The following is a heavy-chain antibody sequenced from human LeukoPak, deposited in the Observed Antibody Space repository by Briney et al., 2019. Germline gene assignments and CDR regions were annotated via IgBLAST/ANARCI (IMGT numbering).Heavy chain of an antibody. CDR2: INPNSGGT. CDR3: ATSRRYCSSTSCHGADAFDI. D-gene: IGHD2-2*01. J-gene: IGHJ3*02. Sequence: ASVKVSCKASGYTLTSYDINWVRQATGQGLEWMGWINPNSGGTNYAQKFQGRVTMTRDTSISTAYMELSRLRSDDTAVYYCATSRRYCSSTSCHGADAFDIWGQGTMVTVSS. V-gene: IGHV1-2*02. CDR1: GYTLTSYD.